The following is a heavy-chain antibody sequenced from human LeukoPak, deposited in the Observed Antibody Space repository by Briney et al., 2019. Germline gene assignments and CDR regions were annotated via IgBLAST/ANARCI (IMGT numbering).Heavy chain of an antibody. CDR1: GYTFTSYG. CDR3: ARDERDGGDTAMLGANNWFDP. CDR2: INPSGFST. D-gene: IGHD5-18*01. J-gene: IGHJ5*02. Sequence: GASVKVSCKASGYTFTSYGISWVRQAPGQGLEWMGIINPSGFSTTYAQKFQGRVTMTRDTSTSTVYMELSSLRSEDTAVYYCARDERDGGDTAMLGANNWFDPWGQGTLVTVSS. V-gene: IGHV1-46*01.